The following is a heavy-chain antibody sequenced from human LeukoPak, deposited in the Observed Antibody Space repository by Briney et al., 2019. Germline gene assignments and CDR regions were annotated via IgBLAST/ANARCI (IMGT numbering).Heavy chain of an antibody. CDR2: IKQDGSEK. Sequence: PGGSLRLSCAASGFTFSSYWMSWVRQAPGKGLEWVANIKQDGSEKYYVDSVKGRITISRDNAKNSLYLQMNSLRAEDTAVYYCARADIVVVPAAMGFDYWGQGTLVTVSS. CDR3: ARADIVVVPAAMGFDY. CDR1: GFTFSSYW. V-gene: IGHV3-7*01. J-gene: IGHJ4*02. D-gene: IGHD2-2*01.